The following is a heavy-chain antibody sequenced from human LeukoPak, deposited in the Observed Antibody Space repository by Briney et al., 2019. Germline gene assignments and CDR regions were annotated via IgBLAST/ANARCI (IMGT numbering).Heavy chain of an antibody. Sequence: PGGSLRLSCAASGFTFDDYGMSWVRQAPGKGLEWVSGINWNGGSTGYADSVKGRFTISRDNAKNSLYLQMNSLRAEDTALYYCARGGYYDSSGYFFYWGQGTLVTVSS. J-gene: IGHJ4*02. D-gene: IGHD3-22*01. CDR3: ARGGYYDSSGYFFY. V-gene: IGHV3-20*04. CDR1: GFTFDDYG. CDR2: INWNGGST.